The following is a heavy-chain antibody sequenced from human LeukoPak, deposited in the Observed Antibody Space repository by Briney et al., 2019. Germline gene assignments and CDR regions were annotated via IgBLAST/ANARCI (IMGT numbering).Heavy chain of an antibody. D-gene: IGHD6-13*01. CDR1: GGSISSSYYY. J-gene: IGHJ4*02. CDR2: IYSSGST. CDR3: ASSSNLLSAGTTFDY. V-gene: IGHV4-39*07. Sequence: SETLSLTCTVSGGSISSSYYYWGWIRQPPGKGLEWIGSIYSSGSTYYNPSLKSRVTISVDTSKNQFSLKLSSVTAADTALYYCASSSNLLSAGTTFDYWGQGTLVTVSS.